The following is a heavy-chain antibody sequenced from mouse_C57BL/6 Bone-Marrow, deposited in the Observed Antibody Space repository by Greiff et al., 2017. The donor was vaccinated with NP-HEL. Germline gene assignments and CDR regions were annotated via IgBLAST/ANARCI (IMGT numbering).Heavy chain of an antibody. CDR1: GYTFTSYW. V-gene: IGHV1-55*01. CDR3: ARDGYGSSSFDY. D-gene: IGHD1-1*01. J-gene: IGHJ2*01. Sequence: QVQLQQPGAELVKPGASVKMSCKASGYTFTSYWITWVKQRPGQGLEWIGDIYPGSGSTNYNEKFKSKATLTVDTSSSTAYMQLSSLTSEDSAVYYCARDGYGSSSFDYWGQGTTLTVSS. CDR2: IYPGSGST.